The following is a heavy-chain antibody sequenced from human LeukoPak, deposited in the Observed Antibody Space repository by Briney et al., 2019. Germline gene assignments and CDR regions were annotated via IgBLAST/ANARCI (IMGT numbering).Heavy chain of an antibody. J-gene: IGHJ4*02. Sequence: GGSLRLSCTASGFSFSTYALSWVRQAPGKGLECVSSISGIADSSYYADSVKGRFTISRDNSKNTLYLQMNSLRAEDTAVYYCARVAGDDYWGQGTLVTVSS. V-gene: IGHV3-23*01. CDR3: ARVAGDDY. CDR2: ISGIADSS. CDR1: GFSFSTYA. D-gene: IGHD4-17*01.